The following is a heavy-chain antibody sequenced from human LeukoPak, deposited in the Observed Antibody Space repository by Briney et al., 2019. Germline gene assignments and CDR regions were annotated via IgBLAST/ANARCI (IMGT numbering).Heavy chain of an antibody. Sequence: GGSLRLSCAASGFAFSSYGMHWVRQAPGKGLEWVAVISYDGSSEYYADSVKGRFTISRDNSKNTLYLQMNSLRAEDTAVYYCATDGGYHSGDYWGQGTLVTVSS. V-gene: IGHV3-30*03. D-gene: IGHD5-12*01. CDR2: ISYDGSSE. J-gene: IGHJ4*02. CDR1: GFAFSSYG. CDR3: ATDGGYHSGDY.